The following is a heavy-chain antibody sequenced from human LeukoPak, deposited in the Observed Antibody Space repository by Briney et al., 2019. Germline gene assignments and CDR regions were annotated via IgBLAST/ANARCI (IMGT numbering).Heavy chain of an antibody. V-gene: IGHV3-66*01. CDR2: MYSGGST. Sequence: QAGGSLRLSCAASGLTVSSNYMSWVRQAPGKGLEWVSVMYSGGSTYYADSVKGRFTISRDNSKNTLYLQMKSLRAEDTAVYYCARDDGVLDYWGQGTLVTVSS. CDR3: ARDDGVLDY. J-gene: IGHJ4*02. CDR1: GLTVSSNY. D-gene: IGHD3-10*01.